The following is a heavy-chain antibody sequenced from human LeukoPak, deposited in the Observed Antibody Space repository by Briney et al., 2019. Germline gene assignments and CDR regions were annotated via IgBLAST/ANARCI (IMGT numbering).Heavy chain of an antibody. V-gene: IGHV4-4*02. CDR2: IYHSGST. CDR3: ASWGYCSSTSCYSAGYYFDY. CDR1: GGSISSSNW. Sequence: PSGTLSLTCAVSGGSISSSNWWSWVRQPPGKGLEWIGEIYHSGSTNYNPSLKSRVTISVDKSKNQFSLKLSSVTAADTAVYYCASWGYCSSTSCYSAGYYFDYWGQGTLVTVSS. D-gene: IGHD2-2*02. J-gene: IGHJ4*02.